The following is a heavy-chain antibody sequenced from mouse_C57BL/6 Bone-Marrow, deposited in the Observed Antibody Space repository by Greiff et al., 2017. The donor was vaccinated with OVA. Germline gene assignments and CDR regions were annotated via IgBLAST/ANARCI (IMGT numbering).Heavy chain of an antibody. D-gene: IGHD1-1*01. CDR2: IDPSDSYT. V-gene: IGHV1-69*01. Sequence: QVQLQQPGAELVMPGASVKLSCKASGYTFTSYWMHWVKQRPGQGLEWIGEIDPSDSYTNYNQKFKGKSTLTVDKSSSTAYMQLSSLTSEDSAVDYCSRGFSTASPRFDYWGQGTTLTVSS. J-gene: IGHJ2*01. CDR3: SRGFSTASPRFDY. CDR1: GYTFTSYW.